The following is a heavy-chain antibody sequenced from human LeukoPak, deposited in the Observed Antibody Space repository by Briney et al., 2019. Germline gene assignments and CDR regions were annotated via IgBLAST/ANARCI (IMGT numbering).Heavy chain of an antibody. D-gene: IGHD3-10*01. CDR2: ISAYNGNT. J-gene: IGHJ3*02. CDR3: ARDTLTMVRGVYDAFDI. CDR1: GGTFSSYA. Sequence: ASVKVSCKASGGTFSSYAISWVRQAPGQGLEWMGWISAYNGNTNYAQKLQGRVTMTTDTSTSTAYMELRSLRSDDTAVYYCARDTLTMVRGVYDAFDIWGQGTMVTVSS. V-gene: IGHV1-18*01.